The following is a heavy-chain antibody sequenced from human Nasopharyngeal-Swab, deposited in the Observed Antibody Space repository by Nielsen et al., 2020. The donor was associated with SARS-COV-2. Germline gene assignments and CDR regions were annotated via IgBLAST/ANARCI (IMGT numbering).Heavy chain of an antibody. J-gene: IGHJ6*02. Sequence: SETLSLTCTVSGGSISSGNYYWTWIRQPAGKGLEWIGRLYINGSTNYNPSLKSRVTISADTSKNQFSLKLSSVTAADTAVYYCARIGRFFDWLSAYNGMDVWGHGTTVTVSS. CDR3: ARIGRFFDWLSAYNGMDV. D-gene: IGHD3-9*01. CDR1: GGSISSGNYY. CDR2: LYINGST. V-gene: IGHV4-61*02.